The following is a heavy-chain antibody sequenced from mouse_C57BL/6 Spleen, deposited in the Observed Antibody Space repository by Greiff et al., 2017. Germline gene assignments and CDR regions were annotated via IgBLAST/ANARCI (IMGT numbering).Heavy chain of an antibody. D-gene: IGHD3-2*02. CDR3: ARRGGYVGYAMDY. J-gene: IGHJ4*01. V-gene: IGHV1-55*01. CDR2: IYPGSGST. CDR1: GYTFTSYW. Sequence: QVQLQQPGAELVKPGASVKMSCKASGYTFTSYWITWVKQRPGQGLEWIGDIYPGSGSTNYNEKFKSKATLTVDTSSSTAYMQLSSLTSEDSAVYYCARRGGYVGYAMDYWGQGTSVTVSS.